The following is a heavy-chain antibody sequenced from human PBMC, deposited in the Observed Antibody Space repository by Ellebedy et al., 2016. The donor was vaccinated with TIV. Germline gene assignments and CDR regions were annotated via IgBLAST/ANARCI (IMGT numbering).Heavy chain of an antibody. V-gene: IGHV4-61*02. CDR3: ARDPVPAAHTFDP. D-gene: IGHD2-2*01. CDR2: IYPNGSP. Sequence: SETLSLXXTVSGGSISSSSYYWSWIRQPAGKGLEWIGRIYPNGSPNYNPSLRSRVTMSVDTSKNQFSLKLRSVTAADTAVYYCARDPVPAAHTFDPWGQGTLVTVSS. CDR1: GGSISSSSYY. J-gene: IGHJ5*02.